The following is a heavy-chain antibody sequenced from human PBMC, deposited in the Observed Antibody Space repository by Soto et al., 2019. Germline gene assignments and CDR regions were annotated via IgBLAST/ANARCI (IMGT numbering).Heavy chain of an antibody. CDR2: INPNSGGT. CDR1: GYTFTGYY. V-gene: IGHV1-2*02. Sequence: SSVKVSCKASGYTFTGYYMHWVRQAPGQGLEWMGWINPNSGGTNYAQKFQGRVTMTRDTSISTAYMELSRLRSDDTAVYYCARDWVVVVVAPRTGMDVWGQGTTVTVSS. J-gene: IGHJ6*02. D-gene: IGHD2-15*01. CDR3: ARDWVVVVVAPRTGMDV.